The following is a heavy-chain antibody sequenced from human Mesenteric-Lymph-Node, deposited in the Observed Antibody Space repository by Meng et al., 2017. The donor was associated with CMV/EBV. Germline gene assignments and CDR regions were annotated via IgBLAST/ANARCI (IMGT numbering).Heavy chain of an antibody. CDR3: ARGRKRKDAFDI. Sequence: SVKVSCKASGGTFSSYAISWVRQAPGQGLEWMGGIIPILGIANYAQKFQGRVTITADKSTSTAYMELSSLRSEDTAVYYYARGRKRKDAFDIWGQGTMVTVSS. D-gene: IGHD1-14*01. V-gene: IGHV1-69*10. CDR1: GGTFSSYA. J-gene: IGHJ3*02. CDR2: IIPILGIA.